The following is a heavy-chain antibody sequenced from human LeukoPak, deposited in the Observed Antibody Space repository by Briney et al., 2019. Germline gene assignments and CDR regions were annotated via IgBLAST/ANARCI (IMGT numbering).Heavy chain of an antibody. V-gene: IGHV3-23*01. Sequence: GGSLRLSCAASGFTFDDYGMSWVRQAPGKGLEWVSAISGSGGSTYYADSVKGRFTISRDNSKNTLYLQMNSLRAEDTAVYYCAKGDNWNDADYFDYWGQGTLVTVSS. J-gene: IGHJ4*02. CDR3: AKGDNWNDADYFDY. D-gene: IGHD1-20*01. CDR2: ISGSGGST. CDR1: GFTFDDYG.